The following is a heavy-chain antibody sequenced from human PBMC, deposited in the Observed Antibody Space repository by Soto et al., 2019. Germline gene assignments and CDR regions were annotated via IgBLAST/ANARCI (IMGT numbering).Heavy chain of an antibody. J-gene: IGHJ6*02. CDR3: ARVGIAAAGAYGMDV. CDR2: IGTAGDT. Sequence: EVQLVESGGGLVQPGGSLRLSCAASGFTFSSYDMHWVRQATGKGLEWVSAIGTAGDTYYPGSVKGRFTISRENAKNSLYRQMNSLRAGDTAVYYCARVGIAAAGAYGMDVWGQGTTVTVSS. D-gene: IGHD6-13*01. V-gene: IGHV3-13*04. CDR1: GFTFSSYD.